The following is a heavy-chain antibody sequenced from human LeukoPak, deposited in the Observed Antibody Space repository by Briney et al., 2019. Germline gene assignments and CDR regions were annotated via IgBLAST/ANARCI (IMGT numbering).Heavy chain of an antibody. CDR1: GGSISSYY. Sequence: SETLSLTCTVSGGSISSYYWSWIRQPAGKGLEWIGRIYTSGSTNYNPSLKSRVTMSVDTSKNQFSLKLSFVTAADTAVYYCAREMVRGILYHYYYMDVWGKGTTVTISS. V-gene: IGHV4-4*07. CDR3: AREMVRGILYHYYYMDV. J-gene: IGHJ6*03. CDR2: IYTSGST. D-gene: IGHD3-10*01.